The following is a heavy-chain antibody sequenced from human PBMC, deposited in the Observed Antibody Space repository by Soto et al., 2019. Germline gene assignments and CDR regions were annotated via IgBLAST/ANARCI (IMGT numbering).Heavy chain of an antibody. J-gene: IGHJ5*02. CDR2: IFVSGIT. V-gene: IGHV4-4*07. Sequence: PSETLSLTCAVSGGSITNYYWNWIRQPAGEGLEWIGRIFVSGITTYNPSLQSRATMSIDMSKSQFSLKLTPVTAADTAIYFCARGSFHPPAGNLGGLFDPWGQGILVTVSS. CDR1: GGSITNYY. D-gene: IGHD3-10*01. CDR3: ARGSFHPPAGNLGGLFDP.